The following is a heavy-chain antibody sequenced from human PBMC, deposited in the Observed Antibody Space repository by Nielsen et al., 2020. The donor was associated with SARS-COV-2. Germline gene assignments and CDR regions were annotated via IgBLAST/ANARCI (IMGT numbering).Heavy chain of an antibody. Sequence: GESLKISCAASGFTFSSYSMNWVRQAPGKGLEWVSYISSSSSTIYYADSVKGRFTISRDNAKNSLYLQMNSLRAEDTAVYYCARDRGLGIWGQGTMVTVSS. CDR3: ARDRGLGI. CDR2: ISSSSSTI. J-gene: IGHJ3*02. D-gene: IGHD3-10*01. CDR1: GFTFSSYS. V-gene: IGHV3-48*04.